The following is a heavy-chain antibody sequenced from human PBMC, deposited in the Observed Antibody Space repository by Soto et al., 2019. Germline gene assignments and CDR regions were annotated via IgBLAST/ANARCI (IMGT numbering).Heavy chain of an antibody. CDR2: ISGSGGST. CDR1: GFTFSSYA. CDR3: AKARGPAPWDY. J-gene: IGHJ4*02. V-gene: IGHV3-23*01. Sequence: GGSLRLSCAASGFTFSSYAMSWVRQAPGKGLEWVSAISGSGGSTYYADSVKGRFTISRDNSKNTLYLQRNSLIAEDTAVYYCAKARGPAPWDYWGQGTLVTVSS. D-gene: IGHD6-25*01.